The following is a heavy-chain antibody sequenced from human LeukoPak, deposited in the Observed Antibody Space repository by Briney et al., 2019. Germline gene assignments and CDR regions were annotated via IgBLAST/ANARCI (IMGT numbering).Heavy chain of an antibody. D-gene: IGHD3-22*01. J-gene: IGHJ4*02. CDR2: IYTSGST. CDR1: GGSISSGSYY. V-gene: IGHV4-61*02. Sequence: SETLSLTCTVSGGSISSGSYYWSWIRQPAGKGLEWIGRIYTSGSTNYIPSLKSRVTISVDTSKNQFSLKLSSVTAADTAVYYCARDSSGYYYRNVYYFDYWGQGTLVTVSS. CDR3: ARDSSGYYYRNVYYFDY.